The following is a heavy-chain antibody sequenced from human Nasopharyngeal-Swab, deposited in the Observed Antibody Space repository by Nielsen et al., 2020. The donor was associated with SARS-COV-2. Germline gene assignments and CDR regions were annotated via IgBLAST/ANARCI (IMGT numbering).Heavy chain of an antibody. CDR1: GYTFTSYA. V-gene: IGHV1-3*01. D-gene: IGHD3-9*01. Sequence: ASVKASCKASGYTFTSYAMHWVRQAPGQRLESLGWINAGNGNTKYSQKFQGRVTITRDTSASTAYMELSSLRSEDTAVYYCARDRNVLRYFDWLGWFDPWGQGTLVTVSS. CDR2: INAGNGNT. CDR3: ARDRNVLRYFDWLGWFDP. J-gene: IGHJ5*02.